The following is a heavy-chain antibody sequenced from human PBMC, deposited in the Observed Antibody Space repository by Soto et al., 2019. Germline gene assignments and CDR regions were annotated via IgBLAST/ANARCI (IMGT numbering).Heavy chain of an antibody. J-gene: IGHJ4*02. CDR2: ISSSINTI. CDR3: ARVIWSGYLTSDY. D-gene: IGHD3-3*01. CDR1: GFTFSTSS. Sequence: EVQLVESGGGLGQPGGSLRLSCVVSGFTFSTSSMNWVRQAPGKGLEGVSYISSSINTIYADSVKGRFTISRDNAKNSLYLQMNSLRDEDTAVYYCARVIWSGYLTSDYWGQGTLVTVSS. V-gene: IGHV3-48*02.